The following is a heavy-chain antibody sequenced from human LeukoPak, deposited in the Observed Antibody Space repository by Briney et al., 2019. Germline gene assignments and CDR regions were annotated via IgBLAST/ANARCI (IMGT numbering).Heavy chain of an antibody. CDR1: GGSISSGDYY. J-gene: IGHJ4*02. CDR3: AVQLRGFGEASSFYFDY. CDR2: IYTSGST. D-gene: IGHD3-10*01. Sequence: SQTLSLTCTVSGGSISSGDYYWRWLRQPPGKGLEWIGRIYTSGSTNYNPSLKSRVTISVDTSKNQFSLKLSSVTAADTAVYYCAVQLRGFGEASSFYFDYWGQGTLVTVSS. V-gene: IGHV4-61*02.